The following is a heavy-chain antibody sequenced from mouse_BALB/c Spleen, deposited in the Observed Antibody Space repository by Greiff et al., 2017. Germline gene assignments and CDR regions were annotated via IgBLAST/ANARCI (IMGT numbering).Heavy chain of an antibody. CDR3: ARDMGY. V-gene: IGHV7-3*02. D-gene: IGHD2-2*01. CDR1: GFTFTDYY. J-gene: IGHJ2*01. Sequence: EVMLVESGGGLVQPGGSLRLSCATSGFTFTDYYMSWVRQPPGKALEWLGFIRNKANGYTTEYSASVKGRFTISRDNSQSILYLQMNTLRAEDSATYYCARDMGYWGQGTTLTVSS. CDR2: IRNKANGYTT.